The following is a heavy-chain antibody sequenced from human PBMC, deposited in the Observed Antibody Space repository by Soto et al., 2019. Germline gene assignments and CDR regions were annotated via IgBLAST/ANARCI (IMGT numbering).Heavy chain of an antibody. D-gene: IGHD1-26*01. V-gene: IGHV3-23*01. CDR3: AKYCRTEHLGES. J-gene: IGHJ4*02. CDR1: GFTFGNYH. Sequence: GGSLRLSCVASGFTFGNYHMAWVRQAPGKGLEWVSAVSSGGYYTFYIDSVRGRFTVSRDNSNSILYLQMNILRADDTAIYYCAKYCRTEHLGESWGQGTLVTVSS. CDR2: VSSGGYYT.